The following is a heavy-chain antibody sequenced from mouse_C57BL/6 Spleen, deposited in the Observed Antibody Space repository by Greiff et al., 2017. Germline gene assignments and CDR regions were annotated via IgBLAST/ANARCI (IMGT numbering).Heavy chain of an antibody. V-gene: IGHV1-52*01. D-gene: IGHD4-1*01. Sequence: QVQLKQPGAELVRPGSSVKLSCKASGYTFTSYWMHWVKQRPIQGLEWIGNIDPSESETHYNQKFKDKATLTVDKSSSTAYMQLSSLTSEDSAVYYCARDLGREDYWGQGTSVTVSS. CDR3: ARDLGREDY. CDR1: GYTFTSYW. J-gene: IGHJ4*01. CDR2: IDPSESET.